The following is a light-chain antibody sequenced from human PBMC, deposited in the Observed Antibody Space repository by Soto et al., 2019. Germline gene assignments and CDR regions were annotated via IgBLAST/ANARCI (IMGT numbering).Light chain of an antibody. CDR1: SSDVGGYNY. CDR3: RSYAGSNNFG. J-gene: IGLJ3*02. CDR2: EVS. V-gene: IGLV2-8*01. Sequence: QSALTQPPSASGSPGQSVTISCTGTSSDVGGYNYVSWYQQHPGKAPKLMIYEVSKRPSGVPDRFSGSKSGTTASLTVSGLQAEDEADYYSRSYAGSNNFGFGGGTKLTVL.